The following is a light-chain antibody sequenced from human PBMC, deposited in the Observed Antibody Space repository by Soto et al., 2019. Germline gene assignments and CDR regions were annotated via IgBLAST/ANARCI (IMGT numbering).Light chain of an antibody. CDR2: AAS. CDR3: QQSYGTRPIT. CDR1: QSISSY. V-gene: IGKV1-39*01. Sequence: DIQMTQSPSSLSASVGDRITITCRASQSISSYLNWCQQKPGKAPKLLIYAASSLQSGVPSRFSGSGSGTDVTLTISSLQPEDFATYYYQQSYGTRPITFGQGTRLEIK. J-gene: IGKJ5*01.